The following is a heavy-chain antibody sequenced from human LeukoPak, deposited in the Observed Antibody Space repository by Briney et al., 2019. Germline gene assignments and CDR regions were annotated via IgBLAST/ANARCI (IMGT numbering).Heavy chain of an antibody. J-gene: IGHJ5*02. CDR2: IYYSGST. CDR1: GGSISSYY. CDR3: ARALSFDWSYGGWWFDP. D-gene: IGHD3-9*01. V-gene: IGHV4-59*01. Sequence: SETLSFTCTVSGGSISSYYWSWIRQPPGKGLEWIGYIYYSGSTNYNPSLESRVTISVDTSKNQFSLKLSSVTAADTAVYYCARALSFDWSYGGWWFDPWGQGTLVTVSS.